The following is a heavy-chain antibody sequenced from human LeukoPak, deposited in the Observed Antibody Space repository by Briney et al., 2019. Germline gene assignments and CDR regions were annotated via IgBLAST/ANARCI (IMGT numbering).Heavy chain of an antibody. V-gene: IGHV4-30-4*01. D-gene: IGHD3-16*01. J-gene: IGHJ4*02. Sequence: PSETLSLTCTVAGGSISSGDYYWSWIRQPPGKGLEWIGYIYYSGSTYYNPSLKSRVTISVDTSKNQFSLKLSSVTAADTAVYYCARDGGDYPFDYWGQGTLVTVSS. CDR2: IYYSGST. CDR3: ARDGGDYPFDY. CDR1: GGSISSGDYY.